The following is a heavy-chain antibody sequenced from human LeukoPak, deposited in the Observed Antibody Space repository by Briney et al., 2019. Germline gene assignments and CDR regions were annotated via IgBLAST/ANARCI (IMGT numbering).Heavy chain of an antibody. CDR3: ARDRTTVTLFDN. J-gene: IGHJ4*02. Sequence: GGSLRLSCAASGFTFTSVWMHWFRQAPGRGLVWISRISTDGAVTGYADSVKGRFTISRDNAKNALYLQMNSLRAEDTAVYYCARDRTTVTLFDNWGQGALVTVSS. D-gene: IGHD4-17*01. CDR1: GFTFTSVW. V-gene: IGHV3-74*01. CDR2: ISTDGAVT.